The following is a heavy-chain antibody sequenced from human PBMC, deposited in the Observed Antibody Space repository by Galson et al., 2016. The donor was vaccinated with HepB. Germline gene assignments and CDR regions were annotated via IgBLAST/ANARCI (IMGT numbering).Heavy chain of an antibody. CDR2: IYYSGST. CDR1: GGSISSSGYY. J-gene: IGHJ6*02. Sequence: ETLSLTCTVSGGSISSSGYYWGWIRQPPGKGLEWIGSIYYSGSTYYNPSLKSRVTISVDTSKNLFSLKLTSVTAADTAIYYCAKEGGLYYYDTGLDVWGQGATVTVSS. CDR3: AKEGGLYYYDTGLDV. V-gene: IGHV4-39*02. D-gene: IGHD3-22*01.